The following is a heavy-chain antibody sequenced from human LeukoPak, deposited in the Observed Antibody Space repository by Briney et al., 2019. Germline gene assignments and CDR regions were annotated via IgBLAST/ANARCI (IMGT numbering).Heavy chain of an antibody. CDR2: ISGYNGNT. CDR3: ARDKRDDSSGYYDE. D-gene: IGHD3-22*01. V-gene: IGHV1-18*01. Sequence: ASVKVSCKASGYTFTSYGISWVRQAPGQGLEWMGWISGYNGNTNYAQKLQGRVTMTTDTSTSTAYMELRSLRSEDTAVYYCARDKRDDSSGYYDEWGQGTLVTVSS. J-gene: IGHJ4*02. CDR1: GYTFTSYG.